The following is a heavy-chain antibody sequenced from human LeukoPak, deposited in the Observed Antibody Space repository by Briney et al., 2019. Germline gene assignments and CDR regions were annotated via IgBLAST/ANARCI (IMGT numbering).Heavy chain of an antibody. CDR3: ARLGGPAATLDY. Sequence: SETPSLTCTVSGGSISSYYWSWIRQPAGKGLEWSGYIYYSGSTNYNPSLKSRVTISVDTSKNQFSLKLSSVTAADTAVYYCARLGGPAATLDYWGQGTLVTVSS. V-gene: IGHV4-59*01. CDR2: IYYSGST. D-gene: IGHD6-25*01. CDR1: GGSISSYY. J-gene: IGHJ4*02.